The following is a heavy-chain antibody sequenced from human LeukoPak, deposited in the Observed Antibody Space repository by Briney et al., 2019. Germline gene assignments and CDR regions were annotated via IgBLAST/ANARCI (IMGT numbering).Heavy chain of an antibody. CDR2: IIPIFGTA. Sequence: SVKVSCKASGGTFSSYAISWLRQAPGQGLEWMGGIIPIFGTANYAQKFQGRVTITADESTSTAYMELSSLRSEDTAVYYCALEQGSTWFHYFAYWGQGTLVTVSS. V-gene: IGHV1-69*13. D-gene: IGHD6-13*01. CDR1: GGTFSSYA. J-gene: IGHJ4*02. CDR3: ALEQGSTWFHYFAY.